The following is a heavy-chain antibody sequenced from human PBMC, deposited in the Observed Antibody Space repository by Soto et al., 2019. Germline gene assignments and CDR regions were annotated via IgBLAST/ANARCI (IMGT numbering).Heavy chain of an antibody. CDR1: GGSVSDKTYY. CDR3: AGAKRDGHKRGRRLCFDY. Sequence: SEPLSLTCSVSGGSVSDKTYYWRWIRQPPWKRLEWIVYVYYSGTTYNNPTLKSRVIISPDTSKNQLSLKLPSVTAADTAVYYCAGAKRDGHKRGRRLCFDYGGPGTRVTVSS. J-gene: IGHJ4*02. CDR2: VYYSGTT. V-gene: IGHV4-30-4*08.